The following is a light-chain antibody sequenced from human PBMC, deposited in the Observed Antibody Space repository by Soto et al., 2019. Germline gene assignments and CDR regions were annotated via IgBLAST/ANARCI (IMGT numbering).Light chain of an antibody. V-gene: IGLV1-40*01. CDR3: QSYDSSLRGWV. CDR2: GNS. CDR1: SSNIGAGYD. J-gene: IGLJ3*02. Sequence: QAVVTQPPSVSGAPGQRVTISCTGISSNIGAGYDVHWYQQLPGTAPKLLIYGNSNRPSGVPDRFSGSKSGTSASLAITGLQAEDEADYYCQSYDSSLRGWVFGGGTKLTVL.